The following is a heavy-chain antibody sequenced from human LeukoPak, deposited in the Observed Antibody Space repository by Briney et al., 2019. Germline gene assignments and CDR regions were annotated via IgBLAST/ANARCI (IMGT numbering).Heavy chain of an antibody. J-gene: IGHJ5*01. CDR1: GYTFTSYA. CDR2: INAGNGNT. Sequence: GASVKVSCKASGYTFTSYAMHWVRQAPGQRLEWMGWINAGNGNTKYSQKFQGRVTITRDTSASTAYMELSSLRSEDTAVYYCARSYYDTLTGYPKNNWFGFWGQGTLVTVSS. D-gene: IGHD3-9*01. V-gene: IGHV1-3*01. CDR3: ARSYYDTLTGYPKNNWFGF.